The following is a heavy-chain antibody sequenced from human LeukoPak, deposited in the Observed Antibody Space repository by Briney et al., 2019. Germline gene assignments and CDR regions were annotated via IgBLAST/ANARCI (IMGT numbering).Heavy chain of an antibody. D-gene: IGHD3-16*01. CDR2: INHSGST. CDR1: GGSFSGYY. V-gene: IGHV4-34*01. Sequence: SETLSLTCAVYGGSFSGYYWSWIRQPPGKGLDWIGEINHSGSTNYNPSLKSRVTISVDTSKNQFSLKLSSVTAADTAVYYCARVWSRYYYYYMDVWGKGTTVTVSS. CDR3: ARVWSRYYYYYMDV. J-gene: IGHJ6*03.